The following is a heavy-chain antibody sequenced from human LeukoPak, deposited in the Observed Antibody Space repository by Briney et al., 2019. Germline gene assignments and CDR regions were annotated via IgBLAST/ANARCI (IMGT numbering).Heavy chain of an antibody. Sequence: GGSLRLSCTSSGFTFSGHYMAWVRQAPGKGLEWVSTIIGGSTTTYYADSVTGRFTISRDNPKNTLYLQMNSLRAEDTAVYYCAKASEFSYASVLGYFDYWGQGALVTVSS. CDR2: IIGGSTTT. V-gene: IGHV3-23*01. J-gene: IGHJ4*02. CDR1: GFTFSGHY. CDR3: AKASEFSYASVLGYFDY. D-gene: IGHD5-18*01.